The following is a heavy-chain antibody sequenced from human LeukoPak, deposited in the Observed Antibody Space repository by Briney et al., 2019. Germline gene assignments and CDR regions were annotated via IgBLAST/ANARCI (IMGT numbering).Heavy chain of an antibody. Sequence: GGSLRLSCIGSGFTFSRFWMHWVRQAPGKGLEWVSRASSDGSSTVYADSVKGRFTISRDNAKKTLYLQMNSLRVEDTARYYCARDSDAGFDYWGRGTLVTVSS. CDR2: ASSDGSST. V-gene: IGHV3-74*01. J-gene: IGHJ4*02. CDR3: ARDSDAGFDY. CDR1: GFTFSRFW.